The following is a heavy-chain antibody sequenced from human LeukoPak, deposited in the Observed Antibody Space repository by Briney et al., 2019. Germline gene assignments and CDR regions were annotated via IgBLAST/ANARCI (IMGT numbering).Heavy chain of an antibody. CDR2: IHGDGITT. CDR1: GLTFDDYA. J-gene: IGHJ4*02. Sequence: HPGRSLRLSCAASGLTFDDYAMHWVRQTPGKGLVWVSRIHGDGITTSYADSVKGRFTISRDDAKNTVYLQMNSLSAEDTAVYYCARDSRYAHHCWGQGTLVTVSS. CDR3: ARDSRYAHHC. V-gene: IGHV3-74*01. D-gene: IGHD3-16*01.